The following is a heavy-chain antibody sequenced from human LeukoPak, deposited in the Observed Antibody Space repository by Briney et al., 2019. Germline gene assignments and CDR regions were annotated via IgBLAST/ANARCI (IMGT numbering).Heavy chain of an antibody. CDR1: GFTFTNYW. J-gene: IGHJ4*02. Sequence: GGSLRLSCAASGFTFTNYWMNWVRQAPGKGLELAANIKQDRSEKYYVDSVKGRFTISRDNAKNSLYLQMNSLRAEDTAVYYCARVVGYYSNYYFDYWGQGTLVTVSS. CDR3: ARVVGYYSNYYFDY. V-gene: IGHV3-7*01. D-gene: IGHD4-11*01. CDR2: IKQDRSEK.